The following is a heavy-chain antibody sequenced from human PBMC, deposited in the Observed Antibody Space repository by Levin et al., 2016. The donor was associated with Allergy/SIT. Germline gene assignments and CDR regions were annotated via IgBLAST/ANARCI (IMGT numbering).Heavy chain of an antibody. CDR2: ITSSGDNT. CDR3: AKASSSHWYFDY. V-gene: IGHV3-23*01. Sequence: GGSLRLSCAASEFTFSRYAMNWVRQAPGKGLEWVSGITSSGDNTYYADSVKGRFTISRDNSKNTLYLEMISLRAEDTAVYYCAKASSSHWYFDYWGQGALVTVSS. J-gene: IGHJ4*02. CDR1: EFTFSRYA. D-gene: IGHD6-13*01.